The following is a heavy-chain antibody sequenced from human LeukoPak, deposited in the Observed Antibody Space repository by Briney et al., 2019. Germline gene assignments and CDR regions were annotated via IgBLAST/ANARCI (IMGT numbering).Heavy chain of an antibody. V-gene: IGHV3-21*06. CDR1: TFIFSGYS. CDR2: ISETSSHT. J-gene: IGHJ6*02. Sequence: GGSLRLSCAACTFIFSGYSMNLVRQAPGKGLEWVSYISETSSHTYYAASVKGRFTISRDNAKNSLYLQMNSLRAEDTGIYYCARDRAPRARIGGMDVWGQGTTVIVSS. CDR3: ARDRAPRARIGGMDV. D-gene: IGHD3-16*01.